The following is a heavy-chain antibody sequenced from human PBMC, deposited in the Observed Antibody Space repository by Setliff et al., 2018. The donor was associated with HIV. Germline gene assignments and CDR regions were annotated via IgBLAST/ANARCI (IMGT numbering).Heavy chain of an antibody. Sequence: ASVKVSCKASGYTFTSYYMHWVRQAPGQGLEWMGIINPSGGSTSYAQKFQGRVTMTRDTSTSTVYMELSSLRSEDTAVYYCARVSSTSCYGGPCRRAPRDYYYYYYMDVWGKGTTVTVSS. CDR2: INPSGGST. V-gene: IGHV1-46*01. D-gene: IGHD2-2*01. CDR3: ARVSSTSCYGGPCRRAPRDYYYYYYMDV. CDR1: GYTFTSYY. J-gene: IGHJ6*03.